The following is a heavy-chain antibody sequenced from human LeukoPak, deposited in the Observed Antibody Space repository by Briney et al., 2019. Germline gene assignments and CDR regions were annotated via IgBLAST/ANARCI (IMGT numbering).Heavy chain of an antibody. V-gene: IGHV3-30*18. D-gene: IGHD1-26*01. CDR1: GFTFSSYG. CDR3: AKLFNREDPDGFDI. CDR2: ISYDGSNK. Sequence: PGGSLRLSCAASGFTFSSYGMHWVRQAPGKGLEWVAVISYDGSNKYYADSVKGRFTISRDNSKNTLYLQMNSLRAEDTAVYYCAKLFNREDPDGFDIWGQGTMVTVSS. J-gene: IGHJ3*02.